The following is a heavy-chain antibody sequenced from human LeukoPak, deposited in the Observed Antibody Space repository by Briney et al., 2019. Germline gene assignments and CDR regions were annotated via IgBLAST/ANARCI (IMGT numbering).Heavy chain of an antibody. CDR1: GSTFSTYA. J-gene: IGHJ1*01. D-gene: IGHD3-22*01. CDR2: IIPILGTS. CDR3: ATARDYYENSGYTLLQD. Sequence: SVKVSCKASGSTFSTYAINWVRQAPGQGLEWMGGIIPILGTSNYAQRFQGRVTITADESSGTAYMALSSLRSEDTAIYYCATARDYYENSGYTLLQDWGQGTLVTVSS. V-gene: IGHV1-69*01.